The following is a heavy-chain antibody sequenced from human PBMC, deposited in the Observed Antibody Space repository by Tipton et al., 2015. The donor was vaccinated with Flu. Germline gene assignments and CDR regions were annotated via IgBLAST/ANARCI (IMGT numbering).Heavy chain of an antibody. V-gene: IGHV1-2*06. CDR2: INPNSGGT. CDR3: ARDPRPYYDFWSGYYGFDP. CDR1: GYTFTGYY. Sequence: QSGAEVKKPGASVKVSCKASGYTFTGYYMHWVRQPPGQGLEWMGRINPNSGGTNYAQKFQGRVTMTRDTSISTAYMELSRLRSDDTAVYYCARDPRPYYDFWSGYYGFDPWGQGTLVTVSS. D-gene: IGHD3-3*01. J-gene: IGHJ5*02.